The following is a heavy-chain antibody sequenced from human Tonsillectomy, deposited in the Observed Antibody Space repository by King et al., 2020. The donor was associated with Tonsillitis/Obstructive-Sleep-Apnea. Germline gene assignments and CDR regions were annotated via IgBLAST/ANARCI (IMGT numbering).Heavy chain of an antibody. CDR2: IKQDGSEK. CDR3: ARARGTAAGAFYGMDV. CDR1: GFTFSSYW. V-gene: IGHV3-7*03. J-gene: IGHJ6*02. Sequence: VQLVESGGGLVQPGGSLRLSCAASGFTFSSYWMSWVRQAPGKGLEWVANIKQDGSEKYYVDSVKGRFTISRDNAKNSLYLQMNSLRAEDTAVYYCARARGTAAGAFYGMDVWGQGTTVTVSS. D-gene: IGHD6-13*01.